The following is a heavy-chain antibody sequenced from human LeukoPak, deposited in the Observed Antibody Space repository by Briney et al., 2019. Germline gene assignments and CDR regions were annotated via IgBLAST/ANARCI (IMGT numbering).Heavy chain of an antibody. J-gene: IGHJ6*03. CDR1: GLSFSSAW. CDR3: ARVPSGYTLGYGYYYYYMDV. D-gene: IGHD5-18*01. Sequence: GGSLRLSCAASGLSFSSAWMNWVRLAPGKGLEWVGRIKSNVDGGTTHYAAPVKGRFTISRDDSKDTLYLQMNSLRAEDTAVYYCARVPSGYTLGYGYYYYYMDVWGKGTTVTVSS. V-gene: IGHV3-15*01. CDR2: IKSNVDGGTT.